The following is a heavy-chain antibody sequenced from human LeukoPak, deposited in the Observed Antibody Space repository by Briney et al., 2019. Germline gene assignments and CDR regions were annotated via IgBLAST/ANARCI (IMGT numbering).Heavy chain of an antibody. CDR1: GGPISSSSYY. CDR3: ARAFRGQWLEYYFDY. J-gene: IGHJ4*02. Sequence: SETLSLPCTVCGGPISSSSYYCGGIRQPPGKGLGWFGSIYYSASTYYNPSLKSRVTISVDTSKNQFSLKLSSVTAADTAVYYCARAFRGQWLEYYFDYWGQGTLVSVSS. D-gene: IGHD6-19*01. V-gene: IGHV4-39*01. CDR2: IYYSAST.